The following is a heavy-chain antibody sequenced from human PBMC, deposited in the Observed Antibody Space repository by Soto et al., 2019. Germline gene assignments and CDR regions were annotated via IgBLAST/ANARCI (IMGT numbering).Heavy chain of an antibody. CDR2: IYSGGTT. D-gene: IGHD3-3*01. CDR1: GFTVIRDY. V-gene: IGHV3-53*02. Sequence: EEQLVETGGGLIQPGGSLRLSCAVSGFTVIRDYMNLVRQAPGKGLEWVSGIYSGGTTYHADSVKGRFTISRDNSGNTLFLPMNSLIAEDTAMYHCARSTEWNAFELWGQETMVNVSS. J-gene: IGHJ3*01. CDR3: ARSTEWNAFEL.